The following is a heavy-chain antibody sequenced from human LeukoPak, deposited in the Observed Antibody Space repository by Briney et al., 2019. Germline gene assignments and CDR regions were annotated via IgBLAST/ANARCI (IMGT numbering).Heavy chain of an antibody. J-gene: IGHJ4*02. CDR3: AREGYYGDYGGFDY. CDR2: INSDGSST. D-gene: IGHD4-17*01. V-gene: IGHV3-74*01. Sequence: GGSLRLSCAASGFTFSSYWMHWVRQAPGKGLVWVSRINSDGSSTSYADSVKGRFTISRDNAKNTLYLQMNSLRAEDTAVYYCAREGYYGDYGGFDYWGQGTLVTVSS. CDR1: GFTFSSYW.